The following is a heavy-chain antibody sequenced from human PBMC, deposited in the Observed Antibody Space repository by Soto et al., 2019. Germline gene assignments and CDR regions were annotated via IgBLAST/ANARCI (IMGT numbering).Heavy chain of an antibody. V-gene: IGHV4-30-4*01. D-gene: IGHD2-8*01. CDR1: GDSISSGEYY. J-gene: IGHJ3*02. CDR3: ARAPYRGTSSRGPFDT. Sequence: QVQLQESGPGLVKPSQTLSLTCTVFGDSISSGEYYWSWIRQPPGKGLEWIGYISYSGTTYYNPSLQSRLTITLDTSRNQFSRKLSSVTAADAAVYNCARAPYRGTSSRGPFDTWGQGTVVTVSS. CDR2: ISYSGTT.